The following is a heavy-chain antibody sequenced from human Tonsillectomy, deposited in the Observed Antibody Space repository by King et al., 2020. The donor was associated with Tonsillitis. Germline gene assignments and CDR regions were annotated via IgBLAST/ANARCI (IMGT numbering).Heavy chain of an antibody. Sequence: QVQLVQSGGGVVQPGRSLRLSCAASGFTFSSYAIHWVRQAPGKGLEWVAVISYDGSNKYYADSVKGRFTISRDNSKNTLYLQMNSLGAEDTAVYYCARDIVVVPADYWGQGTLVTVSS. D-gene: IGHD2-2*01. CDR1: GFTFSSYA. V-gene: IGHV3-30-3*01. CDR2: ISYDGSNK. J-gene: IGHJ4*02. CDR3: ARDIVVVPADY.